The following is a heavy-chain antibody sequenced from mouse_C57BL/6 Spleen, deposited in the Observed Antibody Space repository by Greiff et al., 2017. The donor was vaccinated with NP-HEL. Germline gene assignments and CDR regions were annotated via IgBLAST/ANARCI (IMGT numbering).Heavy chain of an antibody. Sequence: VQLQQSGAELVRPGASVTLSCKASGYTFTDYEMHWVKQTPVHGLEWIGAIDPEPGGTAYNQKFKGKAILTADKSSSTAYMELRSLTSEDSAVYYCTNYYGSSYLDYWGQGTTLTVSS. J-gene: IGHJ2*01. CDR3: TNYYGSSYLDY. CDR1: GYTFTDYE. CDR2: IDPEPGGT. V-gene: IGHV1-15*01. D-gene: IGHD1-1*01.